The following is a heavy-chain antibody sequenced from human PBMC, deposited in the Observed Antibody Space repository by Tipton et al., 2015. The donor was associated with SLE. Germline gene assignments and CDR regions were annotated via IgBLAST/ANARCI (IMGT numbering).Heavy chain of an antibody. D-gene: IGHD3-22*01. CDR3: ARTRLDSSGYYSLDAFDI. CDR2: IYHSGST. CDR1: GGSISSGGYS. Sequence: TLSLTCAVSGGSISSGGYSWSWIRQPPGKGLEWIGYIYHSGSTYYNPSLKSRVTISVDRSKNQFSLKLSSVTAADTAVYYCARTRLDSSGYYSLDAFDIWGQGTMVTVSS. V-gene: IGHV4-30-2*01. J-gene: IGHJ3*02.